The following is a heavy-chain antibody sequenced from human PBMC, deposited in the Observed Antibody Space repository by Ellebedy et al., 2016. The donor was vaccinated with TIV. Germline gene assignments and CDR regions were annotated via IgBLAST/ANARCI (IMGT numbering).Heavy chain of an antibody. V-gene: IGHV4-34*01. CDR3: AGAYCGGDCQFDY. D-gene: IGHD2-21*02. CDR2: IKHSGST. J-gene: IGHJ4*02. CDR1: GGSFSGYY. Sequence: SETLSLTXAVYGGSFSGYYWSWIRQPPGKGLEWIGEIKHSGSTNYNPSLKSRVTISVDTSKNQFSLKLSSVTAADTAVYYCAGAYCGGDCQFDYWGQGTLVTVSS.